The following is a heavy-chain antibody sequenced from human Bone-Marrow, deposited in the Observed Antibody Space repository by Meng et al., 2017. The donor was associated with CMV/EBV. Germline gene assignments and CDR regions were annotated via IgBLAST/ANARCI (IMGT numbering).Heavy chain of an antibody. CDR2: IRYDGTNT. CDR3: ARVYADSNGMDV. V-gene: IGHV3-30*02. J-gene: IGHJ6*02. CDR1: GFNFNSYA. Sequence: GGSLRLSCAASGFNFNSYAMHWVRQAPGKGLEWVAFIRYDGTNTYYADSVKGRFTISRDNFKNTLYLQMNSLRAEDTAVYYCARVYADSNGMDVWGQGTTVTVSS. D-gene: IGHD4-17*01.